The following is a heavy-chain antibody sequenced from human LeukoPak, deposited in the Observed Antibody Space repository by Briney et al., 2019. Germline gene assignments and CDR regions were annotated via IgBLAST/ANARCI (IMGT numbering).Heavy chain of an antibody. CDR2: ISSNGGST. CDR3: ARAYRAYDSSGYYPLIGY. D-gene: IGHD3-22*01. V-gene: IGHV3-64*01. J-gene: IGHJ4*02. CDR1: GFTFSSYA. Sequence: GGSLRLSCAASGFTFSSYAMHWVRQAPGKGLEYVSAISSNGGSTYYANSVKGRFTISRDNSKNTLYLQMRSLRAEDMAVYYCARAYRAYDSSGYYPLIGYWGQGTLVTVSS.